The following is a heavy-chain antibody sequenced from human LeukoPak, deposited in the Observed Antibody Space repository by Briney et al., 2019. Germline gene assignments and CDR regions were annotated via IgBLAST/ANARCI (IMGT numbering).Heavy chain of an antibody. V-gene: IGHV3-11*04. CDR3: AREDSPEGYY. Sequence: GGSLRLSCAASGFTVSSNYMSWVRQAPGKGLEWVSYISSSGSTIYYADSVKGRFTISRDNAKNSLYLQMNSLRAEDTAVYYCAREDSPEGYYWGQGTLVTVSS. D-gene: IGHD2-2*01. CDR1: GFTVSSNY. J-gene: IGHJ4*02. CDR2: ISSSGSTI.